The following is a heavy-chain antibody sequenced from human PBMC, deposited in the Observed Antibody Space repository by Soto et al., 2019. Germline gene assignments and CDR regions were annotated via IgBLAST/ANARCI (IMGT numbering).Heavy chain of an antibody. Sequence: PSETLSLTCTVSGGSISSSNWWSWVRQPPGKGLEWIGEIYHSGSTNYNPSLKSRVTISVDKSKNQFSLKLSSVTAADTAVYYCARVLVVTAPYYYYYGMDVWGQGTTVTVSS. CDR1: GGSISSSNW. J-gene: IGHJ6*02. CDR2: IYHSGST. V-gene: IGHV4-4*02. D-gene: IGHD2-21*02. CDR3: ARVLVVTAPYYYYYGMDV.